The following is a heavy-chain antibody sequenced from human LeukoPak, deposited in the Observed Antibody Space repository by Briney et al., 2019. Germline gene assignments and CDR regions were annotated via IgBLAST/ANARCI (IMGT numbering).Heavy chain of an antibody. V-gene: IGHV3-53*04. CDR2: IYSGGST. D-gene: IGHD5-12*01. CDR3: ARAGLRLLYFDY. J-gene: IGHJ4*02. Sequence: PGGSLRLSCAASRFTFNTDTMNWVRQAPGKGLEWVSVIYSGGSTYYADSVKGRFTISRHNSKNTLYLQMNSLRAEDTAVYYCARAGLRLLYFDYWGQGTLVTVSS. CDR1: RFTFNTDT.